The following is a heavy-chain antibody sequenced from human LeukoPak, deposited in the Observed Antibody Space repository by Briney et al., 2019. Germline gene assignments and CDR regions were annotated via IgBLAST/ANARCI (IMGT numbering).Heavy chain of an antibody. J-gene: IGHJ4*02. CDR1: GFTFSSYS. Sequence: GGSLRLSCAASGFTFSSYSMNWVRQAPGKGLEWVSSISSSSSYIYYADSVKGRFTISRDNSKNTLYLQMNSLRAEDTAVYYCARSGSYHYFDYWGQGTLVTVSS. D-gene: IGHD1-26*01. CDR2: ISSSSSYI. V-gene: IGHV3-21*01. CDR3: ARSGSYHYFDY.